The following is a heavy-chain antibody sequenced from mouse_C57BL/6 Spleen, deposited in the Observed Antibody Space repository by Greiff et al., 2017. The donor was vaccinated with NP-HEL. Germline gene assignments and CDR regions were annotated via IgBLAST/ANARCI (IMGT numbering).Heavy chain of an antibody. CDR1: GYTFTSYW. CDR2: IDPSDSYT. Sequence: QVQLQQPGAELVMPGASVKLSCKASGYTFTSYWMHWVKQRPGQGLEWIGEIDPSDSYTNYNQKFKGKSTLTVDKSSSTAYMQLSSLTSEDSAVYYCARLYYGNYIDDWGQGTTLTVSS. D-gene: IGHD2-1*01. CDR3: ARLYYGNYIDD. J-gene: IGHJ2*01. V-gene: IGHV1-69*01.